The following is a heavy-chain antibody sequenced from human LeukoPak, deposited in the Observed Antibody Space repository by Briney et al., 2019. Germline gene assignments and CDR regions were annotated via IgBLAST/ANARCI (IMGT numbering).Heavy chain of an antibody. Sequence: PGGSLRLSCAASGFTFSSYEMNWVRQAPGKGLEWVSYISSSGSTIYYADSVKGRFTISRDDAKNSLYLQMNSLRAEDTGVYYCATYGGAFDIWGQGTMVTVSS. CDR3: ATYGGAFDI. D-gene: IGHD4/OR15-4a*01. CDR2: ISSSGSTI. CDR1: GFTFSSYE. V-gene: IGHV3-48*03. J-gene: IGHJ3*02.